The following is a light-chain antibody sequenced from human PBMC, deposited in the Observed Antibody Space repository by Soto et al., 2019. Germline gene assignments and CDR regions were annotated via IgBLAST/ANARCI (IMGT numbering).Light chain of an antibody. Sequence: EIVFAQSPGSLSFSPGERATLSCRASQSVSSNLAWYQQKPGQAPRLLIYGASTRATGIPARFSGSGSGTEFTLTISSLQSEDFAVYYCQQYNNWPPVTFGQGTKVDIK. CDR2: GAS. CDR1: QSVSSN. J-gene: IGKJ1*01. CDR3: QQYNNWPPVT. V-gene: IGKV3-15*01.